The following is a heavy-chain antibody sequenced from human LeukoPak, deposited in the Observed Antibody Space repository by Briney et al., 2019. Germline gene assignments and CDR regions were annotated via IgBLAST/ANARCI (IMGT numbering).Heavy chain of an antibody. D-gene: IGHD6-19*01. CDR2: IYYSGST. Sequence: SETLSPTCTVSGGSISSGDYYWSWIRQPPGKGLEWIGYIYYSGSTYYNPSLKSRVTISVDTSKNQFSLKLSSVTAADTAVYYCASRPHSSGWGIDYWGQGTLVTVSS. CDR1: GGSISSGDYY. J-gene: IGHJ4*02. V-gene: IGHV4-30-4*08. CDR3: ASRPHSSGWGIDY.